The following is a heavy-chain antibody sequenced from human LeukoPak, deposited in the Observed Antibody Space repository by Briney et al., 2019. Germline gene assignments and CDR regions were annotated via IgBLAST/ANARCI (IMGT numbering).Heavy chain of an antibody. CDR2: INNDGSGT. CDR3: ARDRVSGGSWFDY. J-gene: IGHJ5*01. V-gene: IGHV3-74*01. D-gene: IGHD1-1*01. Sequence: GGSLRLSCAASGFTFSSYWMHWVRQAPGKGPVWVSRINNDGSGTTYADSVKGRFTISRDDAKNTLYLQMNSLRAEDTAVYYCARDRVSGGSWFDYWGQGTLVTVSS. CDR1: GFTFSSYW.